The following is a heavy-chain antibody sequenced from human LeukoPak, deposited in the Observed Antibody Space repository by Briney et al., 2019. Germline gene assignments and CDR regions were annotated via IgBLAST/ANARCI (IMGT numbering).Heavy chain of an antibody. CDR3: ARDPVGGSTIFDS. CDR2: TYFRSKWYY. J-gene: IGHJ4*02. D-gene: IGHD1-26*01. V-gene: IGHV6-1*01. CDR1: GDSFSSDSAA. Sequence: SQTLSLTCAVSGDSFSSDSAAWDWVRQSPSRGLEWLARTYFRSKWYYDYALAVKGRITINPDTSKNQFSLQLNSVTPEDTAVYFCARDPVGGSTIFDSWGQGTLVTVSS.